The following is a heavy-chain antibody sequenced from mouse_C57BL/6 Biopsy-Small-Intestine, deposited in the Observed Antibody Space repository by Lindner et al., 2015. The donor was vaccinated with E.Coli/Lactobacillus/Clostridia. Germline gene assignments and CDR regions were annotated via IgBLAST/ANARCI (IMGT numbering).Heavy chain of an antibody. V-gene: IGHV14-2*01. J-gene: IGHJ1*03. Sequence: VQLQESGAELVRPGASVKLSCTASGFNIKDDYMHWVKQRPEQGLEWIGWIDPEDGETKHAPKFQGKATITADTSSNTAYLQLSSLTSEDTAVYYCARSAYYSNYVSYWYFDVWGTGTTVTVSS. CDR1: GFNIKDDY. D-gene: IGHD2-5*01. CDR3: ARSAYYSNYVSYWYFDV. CDR2: IDPEDGET.